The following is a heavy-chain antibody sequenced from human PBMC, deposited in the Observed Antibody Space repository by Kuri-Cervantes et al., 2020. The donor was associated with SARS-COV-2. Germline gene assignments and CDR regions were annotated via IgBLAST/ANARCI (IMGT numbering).Heavy chain of an antibody. CDR2: IRYDGSNK. CDR3: ARDRGIAARPAIFDY. Sequence: GESLKISCAASGLTFSSYGMHWVRQAPGKGLEWVAFIRYDGSNKYYADSVKGRFTISRDNSKNTLYLQMNSLRAEDTAVYYCARDRGIAARPAIFDYWGQGTLVTVSS. J-gene: IGHJ4*02. D-gene: IGHD6-6*01. CDR1: GLTFSSYG. V-gene: IGHV3-30*02.